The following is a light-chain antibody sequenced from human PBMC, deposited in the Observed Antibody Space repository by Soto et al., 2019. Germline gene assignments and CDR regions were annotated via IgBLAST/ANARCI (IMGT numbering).Light chain of an antibody. CDR3: QSYDNSLSAFYV. CDR2: GNT. J-gene: IGLJ1*01. Sequence: QSALTRPPSVSGAPGQSVTISCTGSSSNIGAGFDVHWYQQLPATAPKLLIYGNTNRPSGVPDRFSGSKSGTSASLTITGLQAEDEADYYCQSYDNSLSAFYVFGTGTKVTVL. CDR1: SSNIGAGFD. V-gene: IGLV1-40*01.